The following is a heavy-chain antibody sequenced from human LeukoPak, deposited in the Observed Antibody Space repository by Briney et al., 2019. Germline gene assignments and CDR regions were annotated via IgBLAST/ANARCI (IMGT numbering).Heavy chain of an antibody. D-gene: IGHD1-7*01. CDR1: AFTFSSYG. CDR3: ARDLGLYNWNLGGVGY. V-gene: IGHV3-33*01. CDR2: IWYDGSNK. Sequence: PRRSLRLSCAASAFTFSSYGMHWVRQAPGNGLEWVAVIWYDGSNKYYADSVKGRFTISRDNSKNTLYLQMNSLRAEDTAVYYCARDLGLYNWNLGGVGYWGQGTLVTVSS. J-gene: IGHJ4*02.